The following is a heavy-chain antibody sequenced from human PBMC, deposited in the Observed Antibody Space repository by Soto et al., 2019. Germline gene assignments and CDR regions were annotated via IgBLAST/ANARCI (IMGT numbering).Heavy chain of an antibody. J-gene: IGHJ4*02. Sequence: ASVKVSCKASGYTFTSYGISWVRQAPGQGLEWMGWISAYNGNTNYAQKIQGRVTMTTDTSTSTAYMELRSLRSDDTAVYYCASSLLVGYGLEGESDWGQGTLVTVS. CDR3: ASSLLVGYGLEGESD. V-gene: IGHV1-18*01. CDR1: GYTFTSYG. D-gene: IGHD5-18*01. CDR2: ISAYNGNT.